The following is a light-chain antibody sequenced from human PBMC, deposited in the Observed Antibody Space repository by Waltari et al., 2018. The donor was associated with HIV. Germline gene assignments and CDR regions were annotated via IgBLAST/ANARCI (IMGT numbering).Light chain of an antibody. CDR1: QSIGTS. J-gene: IGKJ5*01. CDR2: YAS. V-gene: IGKV6-21*01. CDR3: HQSTSFPIT. Sequence: IILTQSPDFQSVTPQEKVTITCRTSQSIGTSLHWYQQKPDQSPKLLIKYASQSLSGVPSRFSGSGSGTDFTLTINSLEAEDAATYYCHQSTSFPITFGQGTRLEI.